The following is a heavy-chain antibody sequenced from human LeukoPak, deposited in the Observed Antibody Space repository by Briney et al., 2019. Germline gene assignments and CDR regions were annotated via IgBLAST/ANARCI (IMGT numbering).Heavy chain of an antibody. CDR2: IYYSGST. CDR1: GGSISSSSYY. J-gene: IGHJ6*02. D-gene: IGHD3-10*01. V-gene: IGHV4-39*07. CDR3: ASEFVLLWFGESYYYGMDV. Sequence: SETLSLTCTVSGGSISSSSYYWGWIRQPPGKGLEWIGSIYYSGSTYYNPSLKSRVTISVDTSKNQFSLKLSSVTAADTAVYYCASEFVLLWFGESYYYGMDVWGQGTTVTVSS.